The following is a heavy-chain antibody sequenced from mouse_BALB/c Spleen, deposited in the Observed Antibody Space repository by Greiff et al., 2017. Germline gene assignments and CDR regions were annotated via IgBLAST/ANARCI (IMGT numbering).Heavy chain of an antibody. V-gene: IGHV7-4*02. J-gene: IGHJ1*01. CDR3: AREGLGLLWYFDV. CDR1: GFTFTDYY. Sequence: EVQGVESGGGLVQPGASLRLSCEASGFTFTDYYMSWVRQPPGKSPEWLALIRNKANGYTTEYSASVKGRFTISRDNSQNILYLQMNTLRAEASATYYCAREGLGLLWYFDVWGAGTTVTVSS. CDR2: IRNKANGYTT. D-gene: IGHD1-1*01.